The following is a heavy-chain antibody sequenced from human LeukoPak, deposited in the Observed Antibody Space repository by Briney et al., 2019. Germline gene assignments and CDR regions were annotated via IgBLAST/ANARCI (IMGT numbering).Heavy chain of an antibody. Sequence: SQTLSLTCTVSGGSISSGGYYWSWIRQPPGKGLEWIGYIYHSGSTYYNPSLKSRVTISVDRSKNQFSLKLSSVTAADTAVYYCARAEFDYGGNSGFRWDPLSAFDIWGQGTMVTVSS. D-gene: IGHD4-23*01. CDR2: IYHSGST. J-gene: IGHJ3*02. CDR3: ARAEFDYGGNSGFRWDPLSAFDI. V-gene: IGHV4-30-2*01. CDR1: GGSISSGGYY.